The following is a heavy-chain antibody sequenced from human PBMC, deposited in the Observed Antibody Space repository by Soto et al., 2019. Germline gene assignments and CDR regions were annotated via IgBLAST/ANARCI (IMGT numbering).Heavy chain of an antibody. V-gene: IGHV4-34*01. J-gene: IGHJ3*02. D-gene: IGHD1-1*01. CDR1: GGFVSSGSYY. CDR2: MSHSGGT. Sequence: QVQLQQWGAGLLKPSETLSLTCAVYGGFVSSGSYYWSWIRQPPGKGLEWIGEMSHSGGTHFNPFLKSRVTRSVDTSKNQFSLKMSSVTAAAPALYYCARVERGTATTVVDAFDIWGPGTMVTVSS. CDR3: ARVERGTATTVVDAFDI.